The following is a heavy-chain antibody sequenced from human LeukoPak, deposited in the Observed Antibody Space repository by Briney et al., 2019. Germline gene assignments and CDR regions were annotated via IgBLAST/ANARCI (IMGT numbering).Heavy chain of an antibody. Sequence: QAGGSLRLSCAASGFTFSSYAMSWVRQAPGKGLEWVSSISGSGGSTYYADSVRGRFTVSRDNSRNTLALQMNSLRAEDTAVYYCAGPPTVDAAFDIWGQGTMVTVSS. CDR2: ISGSGGST. CDR1: GFTFSSYA. D-gene: IGHD4-23*01. CDR3: AGPPTVDAAFDI. J-gene: IGHJ3*02. V-gene: IGHV3-23*01.